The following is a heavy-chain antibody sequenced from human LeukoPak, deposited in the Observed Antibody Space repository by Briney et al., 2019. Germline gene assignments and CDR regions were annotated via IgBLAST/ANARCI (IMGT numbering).Heavy chain of an antibody. D-gene: IGHD3-22*01. J-gene: IGHJ3*02. CDR1: GGTFSSYA. CDR3: ASIYDTDAFDI. V-gene: IGHV1-69*06. Sequence: SVKVSCKASGGTFSSYAISWVRQAPGQGLEWMGGIIPIFCTANYAQKFQCRVTITADKSTSTVYMELSSLRSEDTAVYYCASIYDTDAFDIWGQGTMVTVSS. CDR2: IIPIFCTA.